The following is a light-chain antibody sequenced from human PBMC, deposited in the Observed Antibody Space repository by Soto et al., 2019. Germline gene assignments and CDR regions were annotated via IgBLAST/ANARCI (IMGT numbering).Light chain of an antibody. CDR2: AAS. J-gene: IGKJ4*01. V-gene: IGKV1-27*01. CDR3: QKCKVAPFT. Sequence: ILMTQSPSSLSAFVGDRVTITCLASQDIGNFLAWYQQKPGKVPKLLIYAASTLQSGVPSRFIGSGSGTDSTLTISSLQPEDVATYYCQKCKVAPFTFGGGTKVDI. CDR1: QDIGNF.